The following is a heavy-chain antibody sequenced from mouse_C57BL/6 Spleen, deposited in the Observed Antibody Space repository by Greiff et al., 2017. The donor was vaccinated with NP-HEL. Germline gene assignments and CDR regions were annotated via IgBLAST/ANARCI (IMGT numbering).Heavy chain of an antibody. J-gene: IGHJ3*01. CDR1: GFSLTSYA. CDR3: ASLNVGGVAY. CDR2: IWTGGGT. V-gene: IGHV2-9-1*01. Sequence: VQRVESGPGLVAPSQSLSLTCTVSGFSLTSYAISWVRQPPGKGLEWLGVIWTGGGTTYNYALNSSLSISKDNSKSQVFLKMNSLQTDDTARYYCASLNVGGVAYWGQGTLVTVSA.